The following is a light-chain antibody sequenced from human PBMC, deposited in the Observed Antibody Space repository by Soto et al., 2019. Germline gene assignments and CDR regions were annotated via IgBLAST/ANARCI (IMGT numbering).Light chain of an antibody. CDR1: SSNIGTNA. CDR3: CSYADNNTLI. CDR2: EGS. Sequence: QAVVTQPPSASGTPGQRVTISCSGGSSNIGTNAVNWYQQLPGTAPKLMIYEGSNRPSGVSTRFSGSSSSKSGSTASLTISGLQAEDEADYYCCSYADNNTLIFGGGTKLTVL. V-gene: IGLV1-44*01. J-gene: IGLJ2*01.